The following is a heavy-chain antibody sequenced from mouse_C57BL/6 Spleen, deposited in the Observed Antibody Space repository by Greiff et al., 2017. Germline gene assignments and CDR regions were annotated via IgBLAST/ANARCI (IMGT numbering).Heavy chain of an antibody. CDR3: AGSSGY. Sequence: EVQLVESGGGLVKPGGSLKLSCAASGFTFSDYGMHWVRQAPEKGLEWVAYISRGSSTIYYADTVKGHFTISRGKAKNTLFLQMTSLRSEDTAMYYCAGSSGYWGQGTTLTVSS. J-gene: IGHJ2*01. D-gene: IGHD3-2*02. CDR2: ISRGSSTI. V-gene: IGHV5-17*01. CDR1: GFTFSDYG.